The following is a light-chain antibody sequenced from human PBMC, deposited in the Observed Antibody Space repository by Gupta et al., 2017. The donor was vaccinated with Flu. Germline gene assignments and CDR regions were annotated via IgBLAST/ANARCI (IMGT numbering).Light chain of an antibody. CDR2: DAS. CDR1: QSVSSY. V-gene: IGKV3-11*01. Sequence: ELVLTQSPAALSLSPGERATLPCRASQSVSSYLAWYQQKPGQAPRLLIYDASNRAAVIPARFSGSGSGTDFTLTISSLEPEDFAVYYCQQRGSWPWTFGQGTKVEIK. J-gene: IGKJ1*01. CDR3: QQRGSWPWT.